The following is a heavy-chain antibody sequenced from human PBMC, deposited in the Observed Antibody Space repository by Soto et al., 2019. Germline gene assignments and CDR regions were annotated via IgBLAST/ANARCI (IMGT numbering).Heavy chain of an antibody. Sequence: ASVKVSCKASGGTFSSYAISWVRQAPGQGLEWMGGIIPIFGTANYAQKFQGRVTITADESTSTAYMELSSLRSEDTAVYYCARAPPDYGSASSSHISYTCWGQGTLGTVST. CDR3: ARAPPDYGSASSSHISYTC. D-gene: IGHD3-10*01. V-gene: IGHV1-69*13. CDR1: GGTFSSYA. CDR2: IIPIFGTA. J-gene: IGHJ1*01.